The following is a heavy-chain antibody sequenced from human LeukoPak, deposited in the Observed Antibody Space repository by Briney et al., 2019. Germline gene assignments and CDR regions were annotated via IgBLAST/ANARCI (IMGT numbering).Heavy chain of an antibody. V-gene: IGHV3-21*01. D-gene: IGHD6-13*01. J-gene: IGHJ4*02. CDR1: GFTFSSYS. Sequence: GGSLRLSCAASGFTFSSYSMNWVRLAPGKGLEWVSSISSSSSYIYYADSVKGRFTISRDNAKNSLYLQMNSLRAEDTAVYYCARDSSSWFYFDYWDQGTLVTVSA. CDR2: ISSSSSYI. CDR3: ARDSSSWFYFDY.